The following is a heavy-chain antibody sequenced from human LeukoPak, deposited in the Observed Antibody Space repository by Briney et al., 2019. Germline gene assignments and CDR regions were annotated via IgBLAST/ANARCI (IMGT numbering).Heavy chain of an antibody. V-gene: IGHV3-23*01. CDR1: GFTFSTFA. D-gene: IGHD2-8*02. J-gene: IGHJ4*02. CDR3: ATYRQVLLPFES. CDR2: IFPSGGEI. Sequence: GGSLRLSCAASGFTFSTFAMLCVRHPPGKGVEWVSSIFPSGGEIHYTDSVRGRFTISRENSKSTLSLQMNTLRAEDTAIYYCATYRQVLLPFESWGQGTLVTVSS.